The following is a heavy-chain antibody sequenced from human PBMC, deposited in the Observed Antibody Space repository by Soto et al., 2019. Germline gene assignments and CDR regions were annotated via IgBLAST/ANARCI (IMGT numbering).Heavy chain of an antibody. CDR3: ARRRYCSSTSCHGYYYYGMDV. D-gene: IGHD2-2*01. V-gene: IGHV5-51*01. Sequence: PGESLKVAWXGSGYSFTSYWIGWVRQMPGKGLEWMGTIYPGDSDTRYSPSFQAQVTISADKSISTAYLQWSSLKASDTAMYYCARRRYCSSTSCHGYYYYGMDVWGQGTTVTVSS. CDR2: IYPGDSDT. J-gene: IGHJ6*02. CDR1: GYSFTSYW.